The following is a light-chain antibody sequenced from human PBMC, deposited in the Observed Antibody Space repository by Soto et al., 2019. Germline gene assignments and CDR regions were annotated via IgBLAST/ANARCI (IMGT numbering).Light chain of an antibody. J-gene: IGKJ1*01. CDR2: DAS. V-gene: IGKV1-5*01. Sequence: DIQMTQSPSTLSASVGDRVTITCRASQSISSWLAWYQQKPGKAPKLLIYDASTMESGVPSRFIGSGSGTKFSPPISSLQPHDFATYYCQQYNSYSPLTFGQGTKVEIK. CDR3: QQYNSYSPLT. CDR1: QSISSW.